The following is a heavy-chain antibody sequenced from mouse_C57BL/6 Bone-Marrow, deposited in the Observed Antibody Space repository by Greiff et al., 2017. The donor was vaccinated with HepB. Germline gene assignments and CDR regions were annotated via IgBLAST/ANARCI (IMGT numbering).Heavy chain of an antibody. CDR2: IYPRSGNT. J-gene: IGHJ2*01. CDR1: GYTFTSYG. CDR3: ARRGVVAYYFDY. V-gene: IGHV1-81*01. D-gene: IGHD1-1*01. Sequence: VQLKESGAELARPGASVKLSCKASGYTFTSYGISWVKQRTGQGLEWIGEIYPRSGNTYYNEKFKGKATLTADKSSSTAYMELRSLTSEDSAVYFCARRGVVAYYFDYWGQGTTLTVSS.